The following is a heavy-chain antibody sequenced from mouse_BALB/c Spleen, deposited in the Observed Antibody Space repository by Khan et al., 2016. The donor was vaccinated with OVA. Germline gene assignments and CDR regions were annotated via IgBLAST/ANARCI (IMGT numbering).Heavy chain of an antibody. CDR3: AMGRTY. J-gene: IGHJ3*01. V-gene: IGHV3-2*02. CDR1: GYSITSDYA. Sequence: EVELVESGPGLVKPSQSLSLTCTVTGYSITSDYAWNWIRQFPGNKLEWMGYITYSGTTSYNPSLKSRISITRDTSKIQFFLQLNFVTTEDTATYYCAMGRTYWGQGTLVTVSA. D-gene: IGHD4-1*01. CDR2: ITYSGTT.